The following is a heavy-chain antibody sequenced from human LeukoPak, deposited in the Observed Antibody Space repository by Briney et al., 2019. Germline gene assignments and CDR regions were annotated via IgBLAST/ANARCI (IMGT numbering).Heavy chain of an antibody. V-gene: IGHV1-69*06. Sequence: SVKVSCKASGGTFSSYAISWVRQAPGQGLEWMGGIIPIFGTANYAQKFQGRVTITADKSTSTAYMELSSLRSEDTAVYYCARDSPDYDFWSGPTCMDVWGQGTTVTVSS. J-gene: IGHJ6*02. CDR2: IIPIFGTA. CDR3: ARDSPDYDFWSGPTCMDV. D-gene: IGHD3-3*01. CDR1: GGTFSSYA.